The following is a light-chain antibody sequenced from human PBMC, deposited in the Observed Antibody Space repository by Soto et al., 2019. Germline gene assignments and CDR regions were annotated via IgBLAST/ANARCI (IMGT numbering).Light chain of an antibody. Sequence: EIVLTQSPGTLSVSPGERATLSCRASQSVTNGHLAWYQQRPGLPHRLLIYGASSRATGIPDRFSGSWSGTDFTRTITGLEPEDSGVYYCQQYGDSPAYTFGQGTKLEI. CDR3: QQYGDSPAYT. CDR2: GAS. J-gene: IGKJ2*01. CDR1: QSVTNGH. V-gene: IGKV3-20*01.